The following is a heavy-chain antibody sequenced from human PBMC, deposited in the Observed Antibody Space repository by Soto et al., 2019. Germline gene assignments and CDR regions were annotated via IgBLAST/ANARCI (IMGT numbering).Heavy chain of an antibody. CDR1: GGSFSGYY. D-gene: IGHD2-8*02. CDR2: INHSGST. V-gene: IGHV4-34*01. Sequence: SETLSLTCAVYGGSFSGYYGTWIRQPPGTGLEWIGEINHSGSTNYNPSLKSRVTISVDTSKNQFSLKLTSVTAADTAVYYCARDKITGLFDYWGQGTLVT. J-gene: IGHJ4*02. CDR3: ARDKITGLFDY.